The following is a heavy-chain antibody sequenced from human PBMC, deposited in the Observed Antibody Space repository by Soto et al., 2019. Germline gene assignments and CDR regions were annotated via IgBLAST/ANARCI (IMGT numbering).Heavy chain of an antibody. CDR1: GFMFSDYA. CDR3: MKVRVY. Sequence: EVKLVESGGGLVQPGGSLRISCKVSGFMFSDYAMTWVRQAPGKGLEWVSSIGKSGSDRDYADSVKGRFTISRDNSENTVYLQMDSLKVEDTALYFCMKVRVYWGQGTQVTVS. V-gene: IGHV3-23*04. CDR2: IGKSGSDR. J-gene: IGHJ4*02.